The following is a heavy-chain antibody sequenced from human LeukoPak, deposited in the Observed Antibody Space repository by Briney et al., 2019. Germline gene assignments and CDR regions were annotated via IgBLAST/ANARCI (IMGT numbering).Heavy chain of an antibody. Sequence: GGSLRLSCAVSGFTFSSYSLNWVRQAPGKGLEWVSSISSSSSYIYYADSVKGRFTISRDNAKNSLYLQMNSLRAEDSAVYYCASWSDVVTPDIWGQGTMVTVSS. CDR1: GFTFSSYS. V-gene: IGHV3-21*01. J-gene: IGHJ3*02. D-gene: IGHD4-23*01. CDR2: ISSSSSYI. CDR3: ASWSDVVTPDI.